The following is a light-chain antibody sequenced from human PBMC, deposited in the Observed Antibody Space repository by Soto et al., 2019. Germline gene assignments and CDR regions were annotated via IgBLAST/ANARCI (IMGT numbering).Light chain of an antibody. Sequence: DIQMTQSPSSLSASVGDRVTITCQATQDINHYINWYQQKPGKAPELLIFSAVNSKAGATSRFSGSGSGTEYTLTITSVQPEDIATYFCQQYDNVPWTFGQGTRVEIK. CDR2: SAV. CDR3: QQYDNVPWT. CDR1: QDINHY. V-gene: IGKV1-33*01. J-gene: IGKJ1*01.